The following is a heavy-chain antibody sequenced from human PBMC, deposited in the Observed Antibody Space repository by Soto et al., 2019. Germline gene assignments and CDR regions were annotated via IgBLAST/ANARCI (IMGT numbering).Heavy chain of an antibody. J-gene: IGHJ4*02. D-gene: IGHD6-19*01. V-gene: IGHV4-59*01. CDR2: IYYSGST. Sequence: SETLSLTCTVSGGSISSYYWIWIRQPPGKGLEWIGYIYYSGSTNYNPSLKSRVTISVDTSKNQFSLKLSSVTAADTAVYYCAREGIAVAPIWGQGTLVTLSS. CDR3: AREGIAVAPI. CDR1: GGSISSYY.